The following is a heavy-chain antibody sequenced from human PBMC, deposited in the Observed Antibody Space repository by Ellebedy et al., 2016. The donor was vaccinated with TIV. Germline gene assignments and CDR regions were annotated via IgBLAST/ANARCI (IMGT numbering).Heavy chain of an antibody. Sequence: GESLKISCKASESVLNSQRFGWVRQIPGKGLAYMGIIYPDDSIVRYSPSFQGQVTISADKSINTAYLQWTSLKASDTAPYYCTTTLREMATSFDYWGQGTLVTVSS. CDR3: TTTLREMATSFDY. CDR1: ESVLNSQR. D-gene: IGHD5-24*01. V-gene: IGHV5-51*01. J-gene: IGHJ4*02. CDR2: IYPDDSIV.